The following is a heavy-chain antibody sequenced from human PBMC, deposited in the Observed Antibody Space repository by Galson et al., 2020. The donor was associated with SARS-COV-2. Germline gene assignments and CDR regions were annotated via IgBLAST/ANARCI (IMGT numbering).Heavy chain of an antibody. CDR1: SVSISSSSSY. Sequence: ASETLSLTCTVSSVSISSSSSYWGWIRQPPGKGLEWIGDIYYTGSTYYNPSLESRITISVDTSKNQFSLKLSSVTAADTAVYYCARRLMTSSLVDYWGQGTLVTVSS. CDR3: ARRLMTSSLVDY. CDR2: IYYTGST. V-gene: IGHV4-39*01. J-gene: IGHJ4*02. D-gene: IGHD2-8*01.